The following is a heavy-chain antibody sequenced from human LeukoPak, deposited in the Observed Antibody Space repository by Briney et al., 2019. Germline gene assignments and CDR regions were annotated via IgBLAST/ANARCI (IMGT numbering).Heavy chain of an antibody. V-gene: IGHV3-30*18. J-gene: IGHJ4*02. CDR1: GFTFSSYG. CDR3: AKADPGTVDY. Sequence: GGSLRLSCAASGFTFSSYGMPWVRQAPGKGLEWVAVISYDGSNKYYADSVKGRFTISRDNSKNTLYLQMNSLRAEDTAVYYCAKADPGTVDYWGQGTLVTVSS. CDR2: ISYDGSNK. D-gene: IGHD6-13*01.